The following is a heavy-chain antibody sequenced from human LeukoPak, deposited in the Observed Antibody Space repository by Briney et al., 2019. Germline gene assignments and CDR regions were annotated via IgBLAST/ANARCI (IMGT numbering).Heavy chain of an antibody. D-gene: IGHD3-10*01. Sequence: SETLSLTGTVSGGSISSYYWSWIRQPPGKGLEWIGYIYYSGSTNYNPSLKSRVTISVDTSKNQFSLKLSSVTAADTAVYYCARDRERYYGSGSFDYWGQGTLVTVSS. CDR1: GGSISSYY. J-gene: IGHJ4*02. CDR3: ARDRERYYGSGSFDY. V-gene: IGHV4-59*01. CDR2: IYYSGST.